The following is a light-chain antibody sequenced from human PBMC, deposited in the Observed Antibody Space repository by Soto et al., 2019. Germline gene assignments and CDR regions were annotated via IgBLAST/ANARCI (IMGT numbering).Light chain of an antibody. CDR3: QKYNSVPIT. J-gene: IGKJ5*01. V-gene: IGKV1-27*01. CDR2: AAS. CDR1: QGISNN. Sequence: DIPMTQSPSSLSASVGDRVTITCRASQGISNNLAWYQQKPGKVPKVLIYAASTLQSGVPSRFSGSGSGTDFTLTISSLQPEDVATYYCQKYNSVPITFGQGTRLEIK.